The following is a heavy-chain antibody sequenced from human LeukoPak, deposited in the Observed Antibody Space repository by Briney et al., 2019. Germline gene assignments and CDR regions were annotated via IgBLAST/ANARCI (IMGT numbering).Heavy chain of an antibody. J-gene: IGHJ4*02. D-gene: IGHD1-7*01. CDR2: ISSSSSDI. Sequence: GGSLRLSCAASRFTFSSYTMNWVRQAPGKELEWVSSISSSSSDIYYADSVKGRLTISRDNAKNSLFLQMNSLRAEDTAVYYCARDRTITGTIIDYWGQGTLVTVSS. CDR1: RFTFSSYT. V-gene: IGHV3-21*01. CDR3: ARDRTITGTIIDY.